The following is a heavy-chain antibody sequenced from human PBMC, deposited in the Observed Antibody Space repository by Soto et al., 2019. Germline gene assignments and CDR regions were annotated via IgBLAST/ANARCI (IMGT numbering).Heavy chain of an antibody. J-gene: IGHJ6*02. D-gene: IGHD3-22*01. V-gene: IGHV1-2*02. CDR3: ERLRYYYDSSGHFHYGMDV. CDR1: GYTFTAYY. CDR2: INPNSGGT. Sequence: ASVKVSCKASGYTFTAYYMHWVRQAPGQGLEWMGWINPNSGGTKYGQKFQGRVTMTRDTSISTAYMELSRLRSDDTAVYYCERLRYYYDSSGHFHYGMDVWGQGTTVTVSS.